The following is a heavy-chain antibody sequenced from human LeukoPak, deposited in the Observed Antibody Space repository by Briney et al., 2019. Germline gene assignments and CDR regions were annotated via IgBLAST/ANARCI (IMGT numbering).Heavy chain of an antibody. V-gene: IGHV3-20*04. CDR3: ARDLGPITLSGFNY. CDR1: GFTFDGYG. D-gene: IGHD5-12*01. Sequence: PGGSLRLSCAASGFTFDGYGMSWVRQAPGKGLEWVSGINWNGGSTGYADSVKGRFTISRDNAKNSLYLQMNSLRAEDTALYYCARDLGPITLSGFNYWGQGTLVTVSS. CDR2: INWNGGST. J-gene: IGHJ4*02.